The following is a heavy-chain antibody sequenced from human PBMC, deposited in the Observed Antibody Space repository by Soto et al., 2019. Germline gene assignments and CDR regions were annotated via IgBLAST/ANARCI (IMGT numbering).Heavy chain of an antibody. Sequence: GGSLRLSCAASGFTFRSYAMSWVRQAPGKGLEWVSAMSGSGESTYYADSVKGRFIISRDTSKNMLYLQMNSLSGEDTAVFSCAKDRANFPYASSWLTWGQGTLVTVAS. J-gene: IGHJ4*02. CDR2: MSGSGEST. D-gene: IGHD6-13*01. CDR3: AKDRANFPYASSWLT. V-gene: IGHV3-23*01. CDR1: GFTFRSYA.